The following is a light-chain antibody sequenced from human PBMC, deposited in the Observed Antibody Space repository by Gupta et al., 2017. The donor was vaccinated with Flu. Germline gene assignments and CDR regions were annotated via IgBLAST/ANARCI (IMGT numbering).Light chain of an antibody. CDR1: SSDVGGYNY. J-gene: IGLJ1*01. Sequence: QSALTQPASVSESPGQSITLSCTGTSSDVGGYNYVSWYQQHPGKAPKLMIYEVSNRPSGVSNRFSGSKSGNTASLTISGLQAEDEADYYCSSYTSSSTLYVFGTGTKVTVL. V-gene: IGLV2-14*01. CDR2: EVS. CDR3: SSYTSSSTLYV.